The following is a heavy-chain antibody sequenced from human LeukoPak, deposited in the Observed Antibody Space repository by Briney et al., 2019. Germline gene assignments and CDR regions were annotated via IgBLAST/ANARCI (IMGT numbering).Heavy chain of an antibody. CDR3: ARDRQAPTHGIQLWPRSYSSGSAFDP. V-gene: IGHV1-69*01. CDR2: IIPIFGTA. D-gene: IGHD5-18*01. Sequence: SVKVSCKASGGTFSSYAISWVRQAPGQGLEWMGGIIPIFGTANYAQKFQGRVTITADESTSTAYMELSSLRSEDTAVYYCARDRQAPTHGIQLWPRSYSSGSAFDPWGQGTPVTVSS. J-gene: IGHJ5*02. CDR1: GGTFSSYA.